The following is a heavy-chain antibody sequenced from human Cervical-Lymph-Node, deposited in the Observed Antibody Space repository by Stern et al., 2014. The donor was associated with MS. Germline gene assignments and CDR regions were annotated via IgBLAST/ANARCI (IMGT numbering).Heavy chain of an antibody. CDR3: ARDSSGYNYFDY. D-gene: IGHD3-22*01. CDR1: GFTVSSNY. J-gene: IGHJ4*02. Sequence: EMQLVESGGGLIQPGGSLRLSCAASGFTVSSNYMSWVRQAPGQGLEWVSLIYSGGSTYYADSVKGRFTISRDNSKNTLYLQMNSLRAEDTAVYYCARDSSGYNYFDYWGQGTLVTVSS. CDR2: IYSGGST. V-gene: IGHV3-53*01.